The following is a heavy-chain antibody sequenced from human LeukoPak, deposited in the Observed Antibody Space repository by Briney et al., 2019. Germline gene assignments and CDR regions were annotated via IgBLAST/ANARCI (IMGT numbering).Heavy chain of an antibody. Sequence: ASVKVSCKASGYTFTGYYMHWVRQAPGQGLEWMGWINTNTGNPTYAQGFTGRFVFSLDTSVSTAYLQISSLKAEDTAVYYCARGIYGSGSYSSYWGQGTLVTVSS. V-gene: IGHV7-4-1*02. D-gene: IGHD3-10*01. CDR1: GYTFTGYY. J-gene: IGHJ4*02. CDR2: INTNTGNP. CDR3: ARGIYGSGSYSSY.